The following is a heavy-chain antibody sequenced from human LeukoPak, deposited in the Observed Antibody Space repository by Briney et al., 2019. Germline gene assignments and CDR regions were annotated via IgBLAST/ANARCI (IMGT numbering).Heavy chain of an antibody. CDR3: AMSTVFDY. J-gene: IGHJ4*02. CDR2: IKQDGSEK. Sequence: PGGTLRLSCAASGFTFSRYWLSWVGQAPGKGLEWGANIKQDGSEKYYVDSVEGRFTISRDNAENSLYLQMNSLRVEDTALYYCAMSTVFDYWGQGTLVTVSS. D-gene: IGHD4-17*01. V-gene: IGHV3-7*01. CDR1: GFTFSRYW.